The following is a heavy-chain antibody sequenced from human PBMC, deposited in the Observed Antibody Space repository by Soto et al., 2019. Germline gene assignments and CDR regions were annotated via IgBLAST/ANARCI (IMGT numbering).Heavy chain of an antibody. V-gene: IGHV5-10-1*04. CDR1: GYSFTSYW. D-gene: IGHD6-19*01. Sequence: PGESLKISCQASGYSFTSYWISWVRQMPGKGLEWMGRIDPSDSYTNYSPSFQGQVTISADKSISTAYLQWSSLKASDTAMYYCAAPRVTGTGYWGQGTLVTVSS. CDR2: IDPSDSYT. J-gene: IGHJ4*02. CDR3: AAPRVTGTGY.